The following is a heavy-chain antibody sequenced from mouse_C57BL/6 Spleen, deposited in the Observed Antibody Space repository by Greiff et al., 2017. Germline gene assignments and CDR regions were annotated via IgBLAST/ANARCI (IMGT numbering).Heavy chain of an antibody. Sequence: EVQGVESGPELVKPGASVKIPCKASGYTFTDYNMDWVKQSHGKSLEWIGDINPNNGGTIYNQKFKGKATLTVDKSSSTAYMELRSLTSEDTAVYYCAREGGPKAGYFDVWGTGTTVTVSS. V-gene: IGHV1-18*01. CDR2: INPNNGGT. CDR1: GYTFTDYN. CDR3: AREGGPKAGYFDV. J-gene: IGHJ1*03. D-gene: IGHD3-3*01.